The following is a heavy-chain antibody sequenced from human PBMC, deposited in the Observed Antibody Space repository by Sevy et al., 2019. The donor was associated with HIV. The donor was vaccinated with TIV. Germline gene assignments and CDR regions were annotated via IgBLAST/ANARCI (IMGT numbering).Heavy chain of an antibody. CDR1: GFTFSSYA. J-gene: IGHJ4*02. V-gene: IGHV3-30-3*01. CDR3: ARESLTPRRSSSWYFVSDY. D-gene: IGHD6-13*01. Sequence: GGSLRLSCAASGFTFSSYAMHWVRQAPGKGLEWVAVISYDGSNKYYADSVKGRFTISRDNSKNTLYLQMNSLRAEDTAVYYCARESLTPRRSSSWYFVSDYWGQGTLVTVSS. CDR2: ISYDGSNK.